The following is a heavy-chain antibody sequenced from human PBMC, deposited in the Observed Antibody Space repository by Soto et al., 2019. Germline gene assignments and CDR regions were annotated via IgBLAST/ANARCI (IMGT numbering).Heavy chain of an antibody. V-gene: IGHV4-38-2*01. CDR2: IYHSGST. D-gene: IGHD6-13*01. CDR1: GYSISSGYY. Sequence: SETLSLTXAVSGYSISSGYYWGWIRQPPGKGLEWIGSIYHSGSTYYNPSLKSRVTISVDTSKNQFSLKLSSVTAADTAVYYCAISPGIAAAGTFFDYWGQGTLVTVSS. CDR3: AISPGIAAAGTFFDY. J-gene: IGHJ4*02.